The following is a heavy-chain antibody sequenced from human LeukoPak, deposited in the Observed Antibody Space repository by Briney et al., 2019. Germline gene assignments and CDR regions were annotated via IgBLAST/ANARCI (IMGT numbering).Heavy chain of an antibody. CDR2: IRGDTGDT. Sequence: ASVTISCKTSGYPLSDYYMHWGRQAPGQELEWMVWIRGDTGDTDSPQKFRGRVTMTRDTSTDTAYLELSRLRYDDTAIYFCARVRVNSCDYWGQGTLVTVSS. CDR1: GYPLSDYY. V-gene: IGHV1-2*02. J-gene: IGHJ4*02. CDR3: ARVRVNSCDY. D-gene: IGHD2-2*01.